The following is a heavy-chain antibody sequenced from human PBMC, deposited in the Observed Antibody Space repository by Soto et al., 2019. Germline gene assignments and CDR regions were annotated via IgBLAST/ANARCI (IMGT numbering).Heavy chain of an antibody. CDR2: IYYSGNT. Sequence: QVQLQESGPGLVKHSQTLSLTCTVSGGSISSGGYYWNGIRQHPGKGLEWIGYIYYSGNTYYNPSRKSRVSISVDTSKNQFSLKLTAVPAADTAVYYCARSVCTWGQGTLVTVSS. CDR3: ARSVCT. J-gene: IGHJ5*02. CDR1: GGSISSGGYY. V-gene: IGHV4-31*03.